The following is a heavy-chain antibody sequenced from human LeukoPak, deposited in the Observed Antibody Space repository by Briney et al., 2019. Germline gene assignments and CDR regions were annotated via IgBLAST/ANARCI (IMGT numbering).Heavy chain of an antibody. CDR2: IIPNSGGT. V-gene: IGHV1-2*02. D-gene: IGHD3-10*01. Sequence: ASVKVSCKASGYTFTGYYMHWLRQAPGQGLEWMGWIIPNSGGTNYAQRFQGRVTMTRDTSISTAYMELSRLRSDDTAVYYCARDSGSGSYFPDYWGQGTLVTVFS. J-gene: IGHJ4*02. CDR1: GYTFTGYY. CDR3: ARDSGSGSYFPDY.